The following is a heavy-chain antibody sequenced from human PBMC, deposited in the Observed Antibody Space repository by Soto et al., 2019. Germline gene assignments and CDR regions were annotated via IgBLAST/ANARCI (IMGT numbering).Heavy chain of an antibody. Sequence: GGSLRLSCAASGFTFSSYSMNWVRQAPGKGLEWVSYISSSSSTIYYADSVKGRFTISRDNAKNSLYLQMNSLRDEDTAVYYCASNYYGSGSYWAQNDYWGQGTLVTVSS. D-gene: IGHD3-10*01. CDR1: GFTFSSYS. CDR2: ISSSSSTI. V-gene: IGHV3-48*02. J-gene: IGHJ4*02. CDR3: ASNYYGSGSYWAQNDY.